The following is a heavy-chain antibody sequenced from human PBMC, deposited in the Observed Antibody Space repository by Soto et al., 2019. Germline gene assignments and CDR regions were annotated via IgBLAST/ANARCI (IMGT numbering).Heavy chain of an antibody. CDR3: ARHPLTLLRGVNYYNYYGMDV. CDR2: IYYSGTT. Sequence: SETRSLTCTVSGGSIDNYYWSWIRQSPGKGLEWIGYIYYSGTTNYNPSLKSRVTISLDTSRNQFSLKLSSVIAADTAMYYCARHPLTLLRGVNYYNYYGMDVWGQGTTVTV. J-gene: IGHJ6*02. V-gene: IGHV4-59*08. CDR1: GGSIDNYY. D-gene: IGHD3-10*01.